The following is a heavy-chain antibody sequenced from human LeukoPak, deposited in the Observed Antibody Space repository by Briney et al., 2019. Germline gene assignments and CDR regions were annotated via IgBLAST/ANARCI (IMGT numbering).Heavy chain of an antibody. D-gene: IGHD3-22*01. J-gene: IGHJ4*02. V-gene: IGHV3-23*01. Sequence: GGSLRLSCAASGFTFSSYAMSWVRQAPGKGLEWVSGISGSDGSTNYADSVKGRFTISRENSKNTLYLQMNSLRAEDTAVYYCAKDYYYDSNHFDYWGQGTLVTVSS. CDR1: GFTFSSYA. CDR3: AKDYYYDSNHFDY. CDR2: ISGSDGST.